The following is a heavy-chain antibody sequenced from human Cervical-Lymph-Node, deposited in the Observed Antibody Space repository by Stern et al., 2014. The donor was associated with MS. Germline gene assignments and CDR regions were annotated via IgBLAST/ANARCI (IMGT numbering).Heavy chain of an antibody. CDR3: AKGGFGVVSHDDY. D-gene: IGHD3-3*01. V-gene: IGHV3-23*04. CDR1: GFTFSSYA. Sequence: EDQLVESGGVLVQPGGSLRLSCAASGFTFSSYAMSWVRQAPGKGLEWVSAISGSGGSTYYADSLKGRFTISRDNSKNTLYLQRNSLRAEDTAVYYCAKGGFGVVSHDDYWGQGTLVTVSS. CDR2: ISGSGGST. J-gene: IGHJ4*02.